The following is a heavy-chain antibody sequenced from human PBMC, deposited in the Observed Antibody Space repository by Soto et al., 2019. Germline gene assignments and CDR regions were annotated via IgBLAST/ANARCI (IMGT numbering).Heavy chain of an antibody. V-gene: IGHV1-3*05. D-gene: IGHD3-22*01. CDR1: GYTFTSYA. CDR2: INAGNGNT. J-gene: IGHJ4*02. CDR3: ARGSGYYYWDDY. Sequence: QVQLVQSGAEEKKPGASVKVSCKASGYTFTSYAMHLVRQAPGQRLEWMGWINAGNGNTKYSQKFQGRVTITRDTDASKAYMELRRMTSEDTAVYYCARGSGYYYWDDYWGQGTLVTVSS.